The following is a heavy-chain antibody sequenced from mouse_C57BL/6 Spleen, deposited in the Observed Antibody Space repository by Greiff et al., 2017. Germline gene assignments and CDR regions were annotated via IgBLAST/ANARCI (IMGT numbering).Heavy chain of an antibody. J-gene: IGHJ4*01. CDR3: ARLAGYYSNYLYYAMDY. Sequence: QVQLQQSGAELVKPGASVKISCKASGYAFSSYWMNWVKQRPGKGLEWIGQIYPGDGDTNYNGKFKGKATLTADKSSSTAYMQLSSLTSEDSAVYFCARLAGYYSNYLYYAMDYWGQGTSVTVSS. D-gene: IGHD2-5*01. CDR2: IYPGDGDT. V-gene: IGHV1-80*01. CDR1: GYAFSSYW.